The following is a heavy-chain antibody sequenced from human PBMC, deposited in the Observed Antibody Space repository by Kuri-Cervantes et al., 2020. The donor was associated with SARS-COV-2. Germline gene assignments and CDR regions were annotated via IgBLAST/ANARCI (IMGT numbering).Heavy chain of an antibody. CDR1: GGSISSYY. CDR2: IYYSGST. Sequence: SETLSLTCTVSGGSISSYYWSWIRQPPGKGLEWIGYIYYSGSTNYNPSLESRVTISVDTSKNQFSLKLSSVTAADTAVYYCARQTQNEMITIFGVIIMSDAFDIWGQGTMVTVSS. V-gene: IGHV4-59*08. CDR3: ARQTQNEMITIFGVIIMSDAFDI. J-gene: IGHJ3*02. D-gene: IGHD3-3*01.